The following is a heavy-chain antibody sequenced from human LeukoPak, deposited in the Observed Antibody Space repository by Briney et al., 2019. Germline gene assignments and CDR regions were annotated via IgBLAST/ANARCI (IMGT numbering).Heavy chain of an antibody. J-gene: IGHJ5*02. Sequence: GGSLRLSCAASGFTFSNAWMSWVRQAHGKGMEWVGRIKSKTDGGTTDYAAPVKGRFTISRDDSKNRLHLEMNSLNTEDTAVYYCTARGYYDSSGYPWGQGTLVTVSS. D-gene: IGHD3-22*01. CDR3: TARGYYDSSGYP. V-gene: IGHV3-15*01. CDR2: IKSKTDGGTT. CDR1: GFTFSNAW.